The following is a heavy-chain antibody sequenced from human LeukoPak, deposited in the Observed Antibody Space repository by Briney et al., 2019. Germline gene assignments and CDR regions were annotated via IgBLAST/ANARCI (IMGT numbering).Heavy chain of an antibody. J-gene: IGHJ6*03. CDR1: GYTFTSYG. Sequence: ASVKVSCKASGYTFTSYGISWVRQAPGQGLEWMGWISAYNGNTNYAQKLLGRVTMTRDMSTSTVYMELSSLRSEDTAVYYCARGGYGYYYYYMDVWGKGTTVTVSS. CDR3: ARGGYGYYYYYMDV. D-gene: IGHD1-1*01. V-gene: IGHV1-18*01. CDR2: ISAYNGNT.